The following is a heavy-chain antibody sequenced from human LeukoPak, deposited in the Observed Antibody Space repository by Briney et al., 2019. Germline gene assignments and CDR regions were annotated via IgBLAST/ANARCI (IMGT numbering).Heavy chain of an antibody. Sequence: SETRSLTCTVSGGSISSSSYYWGWIRQPPGKGLEWIGSMYYSGTTYYNPSLKSRVTMSVDTSKNQFSLKLSSVTAADTAVYYCARDSDGSYWGDAFDIWGQGTMVTVSS. CDR3: ARDSDGSYWGDAFDI. D-gene: IGHD1-26*01. CDR2: MYYSGTT. J-gene: IGHJ3*02. CDR1: GGSISSSSYY. V-gene: IGHV4-39*07.